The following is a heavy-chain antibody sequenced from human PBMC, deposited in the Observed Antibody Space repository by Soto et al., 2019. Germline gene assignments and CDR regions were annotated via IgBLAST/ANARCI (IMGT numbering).Heavy chain of an antibody. Sequence: GGSLRLSCAASGLTFSNYGMHWVRQAPGKGLEWVAVISYDGSNKYYADSVKGRFTISRDNSKNTLYLQMNRLRAEDTAVYYCAKAPNFDWLSHFDYWGQGTLVTVSS. V-gene: IGHV3-30*18. CDR1: GLTFSNYG. J-gene: IGHJ4*02. D-gene: IGHD3-9*01. CDR3: AKAPNFDWLSHFDY. CDR2: ISYDGSNK.